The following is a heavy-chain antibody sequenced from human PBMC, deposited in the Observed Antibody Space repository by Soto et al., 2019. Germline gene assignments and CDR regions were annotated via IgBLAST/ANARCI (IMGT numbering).Heavy chain of an antibody. J-gene: IGHJ4*02. V-gene: IGHV3-30*18. CDR3: AKDRDSSGWPPYFDY. D-gene: IGHD6-19*01. CDR1: GFTFSSYG. CDR2: ISYDGSNK. Sequence: GGSLRLSCAASGFTFSSYGMHWVRQAPGKGLEWVAVISYDGSNKYYADSVKGRFTISRDNSKNTLYLQTNSLRAEDTAVYYCAKDRDSSGWPPYFDYWGQGTLVTVSS.